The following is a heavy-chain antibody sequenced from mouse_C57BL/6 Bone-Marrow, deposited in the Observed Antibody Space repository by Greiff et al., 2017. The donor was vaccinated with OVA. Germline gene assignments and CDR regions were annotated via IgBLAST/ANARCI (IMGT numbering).Heavy chain of an antibody. Sequence: VQLQQSGAELVKPGASVKLSCTASGFNIKDYYMHWVKQRTEQGLEWIGRIDPEDGETKYAQNFQGKANITADTSSNTAYLQLSSLTSEDTAVYYGARIITTVVGSFDYWGQGTTLTVSS. CDR1: GFNIKDYY. CDR2: IDPEDGET. CDR3: ARIITTVVGSFDY. J-gene: IGHJ2*01. D-gene: IGHD1-1*01. V-gene: IGHV14-2*01.